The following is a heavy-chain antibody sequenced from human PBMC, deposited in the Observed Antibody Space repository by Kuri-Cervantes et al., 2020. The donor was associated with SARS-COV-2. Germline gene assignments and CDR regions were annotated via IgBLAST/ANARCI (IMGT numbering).Heavy chain of an antibody. CDR1: GYTFTNSY. V-gene: IGHV1-2*02. J-gene: IGHJ4*02. Sequence: ASVKVSCKASGYTFTNSYISWVRQAPGQGLEWMGWINPNSGDTNYAQKFQGRVTMTRDTSISPAYMELRRLRSDDTAVYYCARDCRPSGGYFDYWGQGTVVTVSS. CDR2: INPNSGDT. CDR3: ARDCRPSGGYFDY. D-gene: IGHD3-10*01.